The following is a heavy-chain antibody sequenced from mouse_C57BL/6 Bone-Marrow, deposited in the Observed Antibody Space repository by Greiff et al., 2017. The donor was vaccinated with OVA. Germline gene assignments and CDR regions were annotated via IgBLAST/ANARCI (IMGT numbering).Heavy chain of an antibody. Sequence: EVQLVESGGGLVKPGGSLKLSCAASGFTFSDYGMHWVRQAPEKGLEWVAYISSGSSTIYYADTVKGRFTISRDNAKNTLFLQMTSLRSEDTAMYYCARRDYYYGSSLFDYWGQGTTLTVSS. J-gene: IGHJ2*01. CDR3: ARRDYYYGSSLFDY. CDR1: GFTFSDYG. V-gene: IGHV5-17*01. D-gene: IGHD1-1*01. CDR2: ISSGSSTI.